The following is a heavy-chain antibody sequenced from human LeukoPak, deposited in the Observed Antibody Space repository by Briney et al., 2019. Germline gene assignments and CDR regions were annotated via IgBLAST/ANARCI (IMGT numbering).Heavy chain of an antibody. CDR2: ISSSSSYI. V-gene: IGHV3-21*01. Sequence: GGSLRLSCAASGFTFSSYSMNWVRQAPGKGLEWVSSISSSSSYIYYADSVKGRFTISRDNAKNSLYLQMNSLRAEDTAVYYCARGGYNRNYGADWGQGTLVTVSS. D-gene: IGHD1-7*01. CDR3: ARGGYNRNYGAD. J-gene: IGHJ4*02. CDR1: GFTFSSYS.